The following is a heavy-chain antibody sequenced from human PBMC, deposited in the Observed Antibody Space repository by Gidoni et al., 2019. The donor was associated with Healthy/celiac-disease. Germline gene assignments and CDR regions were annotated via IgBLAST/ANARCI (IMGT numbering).Heavy chain of an antibody. D-gene: IGHD3-10*01. CDR3: AKGEYGSGSYWDFG. Sequence: EVQLLESGGGLVQPGGSLRLSCAASGFPFSSYAMSWVRQAPGKGLEWVSAISGSGGSTYYADSVKGRFTISRDNSKNTLYLQMNSLRAEDTAVYYCAKGEYGSGSYWDFGWGQGTLVTVSS. J-gene: IGHJ4*02. CDR2: ISGSGGST. CDR1: GFPFSSYA. V-gene: IGHV3-23*01.